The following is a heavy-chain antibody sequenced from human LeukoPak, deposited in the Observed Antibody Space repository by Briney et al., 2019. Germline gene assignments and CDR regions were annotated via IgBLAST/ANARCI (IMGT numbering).Heavy chain of an antibody. V-gene: IGHV3-74*01. D-gene: IGHD4-17*01. Sequence: PGGSQRLSCAASGFTFSSYWMHWVRQAPGKGLVWVSRINSDGSSTSYADSVKGRFTISRDNAKNTLYLQMNSLRAEDTAVYYCARVPVTTSYYYGMDVWGQGTTVTVSS. J-gene: IGHJ6*02. CDR1: GFTFSSYW. CDR2: INSDGSST. CDR3: ARVPVTTSYYYGMDV.